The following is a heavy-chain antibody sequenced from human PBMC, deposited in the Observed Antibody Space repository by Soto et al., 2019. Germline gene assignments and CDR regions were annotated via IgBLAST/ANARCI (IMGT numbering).Heavy chain of an antibody. D-gene: IGHD3-22*01. Sequence: GGSLRLSCAASGFTVSGNYMSWVRQAPGEGLEWVSVIYSGGSTYYADSVKGRFTISRDNSKNTLYLQMNSLRAEDTAVYYCARXLGRGYYDSSGYFHLDYWGQGTLVTVSS. CDR3: ARXLGRGYYDSSGYFHLDY. CDR1: GFTVSGNY. CDR2: IYSGGST. J-gene: IGHJ4*02. V-gene: IGHV3-53*01.